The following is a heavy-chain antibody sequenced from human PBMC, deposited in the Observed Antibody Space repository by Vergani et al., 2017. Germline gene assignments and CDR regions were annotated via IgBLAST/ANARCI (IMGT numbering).Heavy chain of an antibody. CDR3: ARDLLETYARDGMDV. CDR2: INAGNGNT. V-gene: IGHV1-3*01. D-gene: IGHD1-1*01. Sequence: QVQLVQSGAEVKKPGASVKVSCKASGYTFTSYAMHWVRQAPGQRLEWMGWINAGNGNTKYSQKFQGRVTITRDTSASTAYMELSSLRSEDTAVYYCARDLLETYARDGMDVWGQGTTVTVSS. J-gene: IGHJ6*02. CDR1: GYTFTSYA.